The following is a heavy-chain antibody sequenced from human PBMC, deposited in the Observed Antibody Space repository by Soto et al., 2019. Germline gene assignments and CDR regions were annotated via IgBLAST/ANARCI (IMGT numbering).Heavy chain of an antibody. CDR3: ARDISPSSGYYTRFDY. J-gene: IGHJ4*02. V-gene: IGHV3-7*01. D-gene: IGHD6-19*01. CDR1: GFTFDTYM. CDR2: IKKDGSDK. Sequence: GGSLRLSCAASGFTFDTYMMSWVRQAPGKGLEWVANIKKDGSDKYYVDSVKGRFTIFRDNAKSSLYLQMNSLRVEDTAVYYCARDISPSSGYYTRFDYWGQGTLVTVSS.